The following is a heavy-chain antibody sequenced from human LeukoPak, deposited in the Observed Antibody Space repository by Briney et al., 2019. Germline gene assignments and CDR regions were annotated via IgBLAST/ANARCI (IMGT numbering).Heavy chain of an antibody. CDR2: INPNSGGT. CDR3: ARDRGCSGGSCQVGFDP. CDR1: GYTFTGYY. V-gene: IGHV1-2*02. D-gene: IGHD2-15*01. Sequence: ASVKVSCKASGYTFTGYYMHWVRQAPGQGLEWMGWINPNSGGTNYAQKFQGRVTMTRDTSISTAYMELSRLRSDDTAVYYCARDRGCSGGSCQVGFDPWGQGTLVTVSS. J-gene: IGHJ5*02.